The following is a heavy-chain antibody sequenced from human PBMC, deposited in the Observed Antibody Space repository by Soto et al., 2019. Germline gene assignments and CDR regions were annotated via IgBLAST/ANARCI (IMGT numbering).Heavy chain of an antibody. CDR1: GGTFSSYT. CDR3: AREDFDILTGYYLGALDAFDI. J-gene: IGHJ3*02. Sequence: SVKVSCKASGGTFSSYTISWVRQAPGQGLEWMGRIIPILGIANYAQKFQGRVTITADKSTSTAYMELSSLRSEDTAVYYCAREDFDILTGYYLGALDAFDIWGQGTMVTVSS. CDR2: IIPILGIA. V-gene: IGHV1-69*04. D-gene: IGHD3-9*01.